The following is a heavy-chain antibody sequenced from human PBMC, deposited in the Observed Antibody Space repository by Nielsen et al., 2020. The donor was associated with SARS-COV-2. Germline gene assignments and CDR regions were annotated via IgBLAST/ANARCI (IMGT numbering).Heavy chain of an antibody. CDR3: AKPDVGATFSDAFDI. D-gene: IGHD1-26*01. V-gene: IGHV3-30*18. CDR2: ISYDGSNK. J-gene: IGHJ3*02. Sequence: SCKASGGTFSSYGMHWVRQAPGKGLEWVAVISYDGSNKYYADSVKGRFTISRDNSKNTLYLQMNSLRAEDTAVYYCAKPDVGATFSDAFDIWGQGTMVTVSS. CDR1: GGTFSSYG.